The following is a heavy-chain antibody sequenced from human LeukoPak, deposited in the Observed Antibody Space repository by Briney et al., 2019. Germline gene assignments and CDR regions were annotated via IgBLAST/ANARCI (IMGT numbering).Heavy chain of an antibody. J-gene: IGHJ4*02. D-gene: IGHD5-24*01. V-gene: IGHV4-31*03. CDR2: IYYSGST. Sequence: SQTLSLTCTVSVGSISSGGYYWSWTRQHPGKGLEWLGYIYYSGSTYYNPSLKSRVTISVDTSKNQFSLKLSSVTAADTAVYYCARVREMATMYFDYWGQGTVVTVSA. CDR1: VGSISSGGYY. CDR3: ARVREMATMYFDY.